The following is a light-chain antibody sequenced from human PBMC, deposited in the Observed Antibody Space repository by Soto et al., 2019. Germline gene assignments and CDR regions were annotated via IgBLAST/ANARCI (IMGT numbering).Light chain of an antibody. V-gene: IGKV1-39*01. CDR3: QQSYSTTMVT. CDR2: AAS. Sequence: DIQMTQSPSSLSASVGDRVTITCRASQSISTYLNWYQQKPGKAPKLLIYAASSLQSGVPSRFSGSGSGTDFTLTISSLQPEDFATYYCQQSYSTTMVTFGHGTRLEIK. CDR1: QSISTY. J-gene: IGKJ5*01.